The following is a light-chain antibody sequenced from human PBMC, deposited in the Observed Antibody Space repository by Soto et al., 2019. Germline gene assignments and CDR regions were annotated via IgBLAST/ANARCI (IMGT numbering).Light chain of an antibody. CDR1: SSDVGAYNY. CDR2: EVS. V-gene: IGLV2-14*01. Sequence: QSALTQPASVSGSPGQSLTISCTGTSSDVGAYNYVSWFQQHPDKAPKLMIYEVSNRPSGVSNRFSGSKSGNTASLTISGLQAEDEADYYCTSYTSRSTWVFGGGTKLTVL. J-gene: IGLJ3*02. CDR3: TSYTSRSTWV.